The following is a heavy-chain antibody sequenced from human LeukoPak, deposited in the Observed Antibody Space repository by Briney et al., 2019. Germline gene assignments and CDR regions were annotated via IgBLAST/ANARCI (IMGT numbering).Heavy chain of an antibody. CDR3: ASNYYGSGRNIDY. Sequence: SETLSLTCAVYGGSFSGYYWSWIRQPPGKGLEWIGEINHSGSTNYNPSLKSRVTISVDTSKNQFSLKLSSMTAANTAVYYCASNYYGSGRNIDYWGQGTLVTVSS. D-gene: IGHD3-10*01. V-gene: IGHV4-34*01. J-gene: IGHJ4*02. CDR1: GGSFSGYY. CDR2: INHSGST.